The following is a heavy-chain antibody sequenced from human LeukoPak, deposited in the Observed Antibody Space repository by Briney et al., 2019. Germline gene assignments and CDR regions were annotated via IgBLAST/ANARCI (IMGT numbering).Heavy chain of an antibody. J-gene: IGHJ5*02. CDR1: AGSLSSYY. Sequence: SETLSLTCTVSAGSLSSYYWSWLRQPPGKGLEWIGYIYYSGSTNYNPSLKSRVTISLDTSKNQFSLKLSSVTAADTAVYYCARVYYSGHDKGTWFDPWGQGTLVTVSS. CDR3: ARVYYSGHDKGTWFDP. CDR2: IYYSGST. D-gene: IGHD5-12*01. V-gene: IGHV4-59*01.